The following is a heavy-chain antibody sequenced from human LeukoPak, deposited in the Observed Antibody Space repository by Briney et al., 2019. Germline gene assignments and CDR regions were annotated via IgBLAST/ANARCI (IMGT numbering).Heavy chain of an antibody. CDR3: AREYWNDVAWFDP. V-gene: IGHV1-2*06. D-gene: IGHD1-1*01. CDR2: INPNSGGT. J-gene: IGHJ5*02. Sequence: ASVKVSCKASGYTFTGYYMHWVRQAPGQGLEWMGRINPNSGGTNYAQKFQGRVTMTRDTSISTAYMELSRLRSDDTAVYYCAREYWNDVAWFDPCGQGTLVTVSS. CDR1: GYTFTGYY.